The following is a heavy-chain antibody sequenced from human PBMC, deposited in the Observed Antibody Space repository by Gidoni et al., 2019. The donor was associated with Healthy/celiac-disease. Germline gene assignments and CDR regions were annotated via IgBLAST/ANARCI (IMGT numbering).Heavy chain of an antibody. D-gene: IGHD6-6*01. CDR3: AMQQLVQEWFDP. CDR1: GGSISSYY. V-gene: IGHV4-59*01. J-gene: IGHJ5*02. Sequence: QVHLQESGPGRVKPSETLSLTCTASGGSISSYYGSWIRQPPGKGLEWIGYIYYIGSTNYNPSLKSRVTISVDTSKNQFSRKLSSVTAAETAVYYCAMQQLVQEWFDPWGQGTLVTVSS. CDR2: IYYIGST.